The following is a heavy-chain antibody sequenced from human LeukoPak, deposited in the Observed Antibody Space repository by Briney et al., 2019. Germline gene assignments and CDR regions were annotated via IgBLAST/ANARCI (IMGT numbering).Heavy chain of an antibody. Sequence: ASVKVSCKASGFTFTSSAMQWVRQAPGQGLEWMGIINPSGGSTSYAQKFQGRVTMTRDTSTSTVYMELSSLRSEDTAVYYCARVGGGNFDYWGQGTLVTVSS. V-gene: IGHV1-46*01. D-gene: IGHD4-23*01. CDR1: GFTFTSSA. CDR3: ARVGGGNFDY. J-gene: IGHJ4*02. CDR2: INPSGGST.